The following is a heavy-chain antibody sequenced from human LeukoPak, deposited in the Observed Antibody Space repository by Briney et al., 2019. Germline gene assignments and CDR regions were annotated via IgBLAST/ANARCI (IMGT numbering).Heavy chain of an antibody. CDR3: AKDARRYSGWYFFDH. Sequence: PGGSLRLSCAASGFTFSSYAMNWVRQAPGKGLEWVSSISGSGARTDYADSVKGRFTISRDNSKNTLHLQMNSLRVDDTAVYYCAKDARRYSGWYFFDHWGQGTLVTVSS. J-gene: IGHJ4*02. V-gene: IGHV3-23*01. D-gene: IGHD6-19*01. CDR1: GFTFSSYA. CDR2: ISGSGART.